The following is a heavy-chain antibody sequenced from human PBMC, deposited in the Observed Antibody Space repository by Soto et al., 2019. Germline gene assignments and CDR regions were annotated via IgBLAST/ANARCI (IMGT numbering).Heavy chain of an antibody. D-gene: IGHD2-15*01. CDR3: ARHKSGSDWLDP. CDR1: GGSISDISYC. V-gene: IGHV4-39*01. Sequence: TLSLTCTVSGGSISDISYCWGWIRQPPGKGLQWIGCMFYSGATYYNPSLKNRVTLSVDTSNNEFSLKLVSVTAPDTAVYYCARHKSGSDWLDPWGQGTLVTVSS. J-gene: IGHJ5*02. CDR2: MFYSGAT.